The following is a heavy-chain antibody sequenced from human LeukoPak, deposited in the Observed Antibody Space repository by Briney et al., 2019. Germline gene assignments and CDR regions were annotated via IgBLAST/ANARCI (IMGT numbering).Heavy chain of an antibody. Sequence: SETLSLTCTVSGGSISSYHWSWIRQPPGEGLEWIGYIYYSGSTNYNPSLKSRVTISVDTSKNQFSLKLSSVTAADTAVYYCARILTGYSSGWHYYYYGMDVWGQGTTVTVSS. CDR3: ARILTGYSSGWHYYYYGMDV. CDR2: IYYSGST. D-gene: IGHD6-19*01. J-gene: IGHJ6*02. CDR1: GGSISSYH. V-gene: IGHV4-59*01.